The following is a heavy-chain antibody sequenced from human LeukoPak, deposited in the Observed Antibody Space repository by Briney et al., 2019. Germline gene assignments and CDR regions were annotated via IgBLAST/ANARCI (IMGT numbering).Heavy chain of an antibody. CDR1: GGSISSGSYY. J-gene: IGHJ5*02. D-gene: IGHD2-2*01. V-gene: IGHV4-61*02. Sequence: PSETLSLTCTVSGGSISSGSYYWRWIRQPAGKGLEWIGRIYTSGSTNYKPSRKRRVTISVETSKNQFSLKLSSVTAADTAVYYCARAYCSSTSCQPPENWFDPWGQGTLVTVSS. CDR3: ARAYCSSTSCQPPENWFDP. CDR2: IYTSGST.